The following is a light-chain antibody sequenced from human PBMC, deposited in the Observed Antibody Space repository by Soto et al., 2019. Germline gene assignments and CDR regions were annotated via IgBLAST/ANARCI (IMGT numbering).Light chain of an antibody. V-gene: IGKV3-11*01. J-gene: IGKJ5*01. Sequence: EIVLPQSPGTLSLSPGDRATLSCGASQSVSRSYLAWYQQKPGQAPRLLIYDASNRATGIPARFSGSGSGTDFTLTISSLEPEDFAVYYCQQRSNWPPGVTFGQGSRLE. CDR2: DAS. CDR3: QQRSNWPPGVT. CDR1: QSVSRSY.